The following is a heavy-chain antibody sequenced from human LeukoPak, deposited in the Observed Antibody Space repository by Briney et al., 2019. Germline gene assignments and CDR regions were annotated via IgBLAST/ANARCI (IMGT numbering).Heavy chain of an antibody. Sequence: PGRSLRLSCAASGFSFEDYAMHWVRQVPGKGLEWVSGISWNSGRIGYGDSVKGRFTISRDNAQSSLFLQMNSLRGDDTALYYCAKDLESAVRGVTIEYWGQGTLVTVSS. D-gene: IGHD3-10*01. CDR2: ISWNSGRI. V-gene: IGHV3-9*01. CDR3: AKDLESAVRGVTIEY. CDR1: GFSFEDYA. J-gene: IGHJ4*02.